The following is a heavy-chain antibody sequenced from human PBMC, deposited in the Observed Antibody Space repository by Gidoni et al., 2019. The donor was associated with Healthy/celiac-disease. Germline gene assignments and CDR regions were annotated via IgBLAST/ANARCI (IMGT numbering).Heavy chain of an antibody. Sequence: EVQLVASGGGLVQPGRSLRLSCAASGFTFDDYAMHWVRPAPGRGLEWVSGISWNSGSIGYADSVKGRFTISRDNAKNSLYLQMNSLRAEDTALYYCAKDIGVAIGYYYYGMDVWGQGTTVTVSS. CDR1: GFTFDDYA. D-gene: IGHD2-21*01. CDR3: AKDIGVAIGYYYYGMDV. V-gene: IGHV3-9*01. J-gene: IGHJ6*02. CDR2: ISWNSGSI.